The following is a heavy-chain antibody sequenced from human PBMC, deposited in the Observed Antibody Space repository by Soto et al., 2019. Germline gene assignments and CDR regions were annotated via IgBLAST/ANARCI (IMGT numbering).Heavy chain of an antibody. J-gene: IGHJ4*02. CDR1: GFTFSSYG. CDR2: ISYDGSNK. D-gene: IGHD1-26*01. Sequence: QVPLVESGGGVVQPGRSLRLSCAASGFTFSSYGMHWVRQAPGKGLEWVAVISYDGSNKYYADSVKARFTISSDNSPNTLYLQSTTLRPEATAVYSCAGRAYSVSYLAYFGYWGQGTLVSVSS. CDR3: AGRAYSVSYLAYFGY. V-gene: IGHV3-30*03.